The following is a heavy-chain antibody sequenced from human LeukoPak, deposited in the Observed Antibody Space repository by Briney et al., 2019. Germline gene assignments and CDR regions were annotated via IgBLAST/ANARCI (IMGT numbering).Heavy chain of an antibody. Sequence: GGSLRLSCAASAFTVSSYEMSWVRQAPGKGLEWVSYISTSGTSIYYSDSVKGRFTISRDNAKNSLYLQMNSLRAEDTAVYYCARLTGSYYPYWGQGTLVTVSS. V-gene: IGHV3-48*03. CDR1: AFTVSSYE. J-gene: IGHJ4*02. CDR3: ARLTGSYYPY. CDR2: ISTSGTSI. D-gene: IGHD1-26*01.